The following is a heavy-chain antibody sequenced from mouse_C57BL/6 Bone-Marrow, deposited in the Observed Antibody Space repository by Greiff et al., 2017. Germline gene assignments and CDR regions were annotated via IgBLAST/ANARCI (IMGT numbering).Heavy chain of an antibody. J-gene: IGHJ1*03. CDR2: IYPGSGST. Sequence: QVQLQQPGAELVKPGASVKMSCKASGFTFTSYWITWVKPRPGQGLEWIGDIYPGSGSTNYNEKFKSKATLTVDTSSSTAYMQLSSLTSEDSAVYYCARPYYSNYWYFDIWGTGTTVTVSS. V-gene: IGHV1-55*01. D-gene: IGHD2-5*01. CDR1: GFTFTSYW. CDR3: ARPYYSNYWYFDI.